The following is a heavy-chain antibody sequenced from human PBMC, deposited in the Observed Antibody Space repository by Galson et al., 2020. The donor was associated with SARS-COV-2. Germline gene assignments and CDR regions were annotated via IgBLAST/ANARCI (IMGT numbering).Heavy chain of an antibody. CDR1: GGSISNIKYY. Sequence: SETLSLNCTVSGGSISNIKYYWGWIRQPPGKGLEWIGNIFYTGSTFYNPSLKSRVTISVDTSKNQFSLKLNSVTAADTAVYYCARRESYYYFNYWGQGTLVTVSS. CDR2: IFYTGST. CDR3: ARRESYYYFNY. J-gene: IGHJ4*02. D-gene: IGHD1-26*01. V-gene: IGHV4-39*01.